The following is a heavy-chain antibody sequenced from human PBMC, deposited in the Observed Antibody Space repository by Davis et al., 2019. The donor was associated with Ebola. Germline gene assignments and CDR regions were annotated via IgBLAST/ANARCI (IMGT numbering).Heavy chain of an antibody. CDR3: AERGGSV. CDR1: GVSISRHY. CDR2: IYYTWSA. Sequence: PSETLSLTCTVSGVSISRHYWSWIRQPPGKRLEWFGSIYYTWSAYYNSSLNMRVTISVDTSKNQFSLKLSSVTAADTAMYYCAERGGSVWGQGTLVTVSS. D-gene: IGHD3-16*01. V-gene: IGHV4-59*11. J-gene: IGHJ4*02.